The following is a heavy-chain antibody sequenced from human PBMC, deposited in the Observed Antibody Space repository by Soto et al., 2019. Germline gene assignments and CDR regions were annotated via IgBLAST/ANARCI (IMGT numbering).Heavy chain of an antibody. D-gene: IGHD2-2*01. CDR2: ITAHNGNT. Sequence: QVQLVQSGAEVKKPGASVKVSCKASGYTFITYSVGWVRQAPGQGLEWMGWITAHNGNTHYAQEFQGRITMTSDTSTSTAYIELRSLRSDDTAVYYCARLLVPAATKAAFDYWGKGTLVTVSS. J-gene: IGHJ4*02. CDR3: ARLLVPAATKAAFDY. CDR1: GYTFITYS. V-gene: IGHV1-18*01.